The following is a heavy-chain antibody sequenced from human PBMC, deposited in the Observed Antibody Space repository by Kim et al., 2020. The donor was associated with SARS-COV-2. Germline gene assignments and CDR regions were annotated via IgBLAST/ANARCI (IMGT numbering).Heavy chain of an antibody. V-gene: IGHV1-2*04. CDR3: ARDCCGTTNYDYYGMDV. CDR1: GYTFTGYY. J-gene: IGHJ6*02. Sequence: ASVKVSCKASGYTFTGYYMNWVRQAPGQGLEWMGWINPNSGGTNYAQTFQGWVTMTRDTPISTANMEVSRLRSDDTAVYYCARDCCGTTNYDYYGMDVWGQRTTVTVSS. D-gene: IGHD1-1*01. CDR2: INPNSGGT.